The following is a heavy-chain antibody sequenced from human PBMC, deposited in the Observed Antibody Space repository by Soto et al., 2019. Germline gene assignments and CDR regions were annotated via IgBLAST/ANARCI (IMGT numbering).Heavy chain of an antibody. CDR1: GFTFNNYA. J-gene: IGHJ4*02. Sequence: EVQLLESGGGLVQPGGSLRLSCEASGFTFNNYAMTWVRQAPGKGLEWVSAISGGGDTTSYADSVKGRFTVSRDGSKNTLYLQMSSLRAEDTALYYCAKGRGGSGSLTPRVDCWGQETLVTVSS. CDR2: ISGGGDTT. D-gene: IGHD3-10*01. CDR3: AKGRGGSGSLTPRVDC. V-gene: IGHV3-23*01.